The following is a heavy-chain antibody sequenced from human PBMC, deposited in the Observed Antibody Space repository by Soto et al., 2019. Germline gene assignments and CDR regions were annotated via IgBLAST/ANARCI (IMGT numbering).Heavy chain of an antibody. CDR1: GGSISNFY. V-gene: IGHV4-59*12. CDR2: IYSSGST. CDR3: ARSVLR. J-gene: IGHJ4*02. Sequence: SETLSLTCTVSGGSISNFYWNWMRQTQGKGLEWIGYIYSSGSTHYNPSVQNRVSISIDTYKNQVSLKLSSVTAADAAVYYCARSVLRWGQGTLVTVSS.